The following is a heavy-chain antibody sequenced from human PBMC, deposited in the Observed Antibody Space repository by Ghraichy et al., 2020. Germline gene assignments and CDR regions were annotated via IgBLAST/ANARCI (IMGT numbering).Heavy chain of an antibody. CDR2: ISYSGGST. D-gene: IGHD7-27*01. V-gene: IGHV3-23*01. J-gene: IGHJ4*02. CDR3: VKGGWGSVLDY. CDR1: GFTFSSYA. Sequence: GESLNIPCAASGFTFSSYAMTWVRQAPGKGLEWVSGISYSGGSTYYADSVKGRFTISRDNSKNTLYVQMNSLRVEDTAVYHCVKGGWGSVLDYWGQGTLVTVSS.